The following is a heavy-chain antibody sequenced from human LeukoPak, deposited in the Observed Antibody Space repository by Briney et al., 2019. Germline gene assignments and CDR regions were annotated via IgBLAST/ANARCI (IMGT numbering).Heavy chain of an antibody. CDR1: GFTFGDYA. V-gene: IGHV3-49*03. CDR2: IRSKAYGGTT. J-gene: IGHJ4*02. Sequence: GGSLRLSCTASGFTFGDYAMSWFRQAPGKGLEWVGFIRSKAYGGTTEYAASVKGRFTISRDDSKSIAYLQMNSLKTEDTAVYYCTRDWSGNSLYYFDYWGQGTLVTVSS. D-gene: IGHD4-23*01. CDR3: TRDWSGNSLYYFDY.